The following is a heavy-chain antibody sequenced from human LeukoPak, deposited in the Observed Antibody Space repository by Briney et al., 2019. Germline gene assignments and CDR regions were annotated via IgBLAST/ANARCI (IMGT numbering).Heavy chain of an antibody. CDR2: IYYSGST. CDR1: GYPVSSSNW. J-gene: IGHJ6*02. CDR3: ARVWFGGYAMDV. D-gene: IGHD3-10*01. V-gene: IGHV4-28*03. Sequence: PSDTLSLTCDVSGYPVSSSNWWGWIRQPPGKGLEWIGYIYYSGSTDYNPSLKSRVTMSIDTSKNQFSLKLSSVTAVDTAVYSCARVWFGGYAMDVWGQGTTVTVSS.